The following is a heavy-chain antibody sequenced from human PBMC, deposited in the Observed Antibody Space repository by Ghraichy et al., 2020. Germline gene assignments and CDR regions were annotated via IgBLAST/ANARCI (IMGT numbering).Heavy chain of an antibody. J-gene: IGHJ4*02. CDR1: GGSFSGYY. Sequence: SQTLSLTCAVYGGSFSGYYWSWIRQPPGKGLEWIGEINHSGSTNYNPSLKSRVTISVDTSKNQFSLKLSSVTAADTAVYYCARGRWKGRFDYWGQGTLVTVSS. V-gene: IGHV4-34*01. D-gene: IGHD1-1*01. CDR3: ARGRWKGRFDY. CDR2: INHSGST.